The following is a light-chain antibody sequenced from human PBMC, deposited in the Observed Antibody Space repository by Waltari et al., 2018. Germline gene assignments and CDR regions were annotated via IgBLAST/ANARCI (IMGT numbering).Light chain of an antibody. CDR3: SSYAGSSKGV. Sequence: QSALTQPASVSGSPGQSITISCTGTSSDVGNYKRVSWYQQHPGKAPKLMIYAVSKPPSGVSERVSGSKSGDMASLTISGLQPEDEAEYFCSSYAGSSKGVFGGGTKVTVL. V-gene: IGLV2-23*02. J-gene: IGLJ2*01. CDR1: SSDVGNYKR. CDR2: AVS.